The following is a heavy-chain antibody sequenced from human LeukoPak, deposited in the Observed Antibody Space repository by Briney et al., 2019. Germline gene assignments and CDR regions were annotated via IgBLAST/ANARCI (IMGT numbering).Heavy chain of an antibody. CDR3: AEDRRVSGYSYGQFDY. D-gene: IGHD5-18*01. Sequence: LSLTCTVSGGSISSGGYYWSWVRQAPGKGLEWVSAISGSGGSTYYADSVKGRFTISRDNSKNTLYLQMNSLRAEDTAVYYCAEDRRVSGYSYGQFDYWGQGTLVTVSS. CDR2: ISGSGGST. CDR1: GGSISSGGYY. J-gene: IGHJ4*02. V-gene: IGHV3-23*01.